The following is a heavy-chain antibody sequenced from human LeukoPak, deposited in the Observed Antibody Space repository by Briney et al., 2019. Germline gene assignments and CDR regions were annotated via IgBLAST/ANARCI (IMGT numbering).Heavy chain of an antibody. V-gene: IGHV5-51*01. CDR1: GYSFTSYL. CDR2: ISPGDSDT. D-gene: IGHD1-1*01. CDR3: ARRTGTTGVNWFDL. Sequence: GESLKISCKGSGYSFTSYLIGLVRQMPGKGLEWMGIISPGDSDTRYRPPFQGQVTISADKSISTAYLQWSSLKASGTAMYYCARRTGTTGVNWFDLWGEGTVVTVS. J-gene: IGHJ5*02.